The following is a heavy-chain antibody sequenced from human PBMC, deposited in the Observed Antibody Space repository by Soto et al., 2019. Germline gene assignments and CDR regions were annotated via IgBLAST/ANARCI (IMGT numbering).Heavy chain of an antibody. J-gene: IGHJ6*02. CDR3: VRAGGVVARPKYYSGMDL. D-gene: IGHD2-15*01. Sequence: EMQLVESGGGLVKPGGSLRLSCGASGFVFGSSAMNWVRQAPGKGLEWVSSISSSATYRDYAESVKGRFTISRDNANNSLFLQMSGLRVEDTAVYYCVRAGGVVARPKYYSGMDLWGQGTTVSVS. CDR1: GFVFGSSA. CDR2: ISSSATYR. V-gene: IGHV3-21*06.